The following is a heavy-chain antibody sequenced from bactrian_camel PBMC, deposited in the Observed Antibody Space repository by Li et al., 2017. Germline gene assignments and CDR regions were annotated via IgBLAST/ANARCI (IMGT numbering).Heavy chain of an antibody. CDR3: ATNGGKY. CDR1: GFTFTNYR. Sequence: VQLVESGGGLVQPGGSLRLSCAASGFTFTNYRMHWVRQGPGKGLEWVSTVNSGGGSTYYADSVKGQFTISLDNANNTVYLQMNMVKSEDTALYYCATNGGKYWGQGTQVTVS. J-gene: IGHJ4*01. CDR2: VNSGGGST. V-gene: IGHV3S1*01.